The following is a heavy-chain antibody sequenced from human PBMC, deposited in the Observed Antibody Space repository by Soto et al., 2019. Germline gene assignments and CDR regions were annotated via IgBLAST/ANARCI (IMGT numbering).Heavy chain of an antibody. CDR3: ARAPLSSSSAGFSVY. CDR2: VSPKNGNT. J-gene: IGHJ4*02. CDR1: GYTFSSYG. D-gene: IGHD6-6*01. Sequence: QVQLVQSGAEVKKPGASVRVSCKASGYTFSSYGINWVRQAPGQGPEWLGWVSPKNGNTNYAHKLQGRVTMTTDTSTSTAYMELKSLRYDDTALYFCARAPLSSSSAGFSVYWGQGTLVTVSS. V-gene: IGHV1-18*04.